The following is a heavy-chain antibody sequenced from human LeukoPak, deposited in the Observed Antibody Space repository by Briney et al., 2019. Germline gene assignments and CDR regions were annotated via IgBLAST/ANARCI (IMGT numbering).Heavy chain of an antibody. CDR1: GYTFSSYS. D-gene: IGHD3-22*01. V-gene: IGHV3-21*01. CDR3: VRLRRNSDTSGFYYYYDY. CDR2: ISVRSNYI. J-gene: IGHJ4*02. Sequence: PGGSLRLSCVASGYTFSSYSINWVRQAPGKGLELVSSISVRSNYIYYADSVRGRFSISRDDARDSLYLQMNSLRAEDTAVYYCVRLRRNSDTSGFYYYYDYWGQRTLVTVSS.